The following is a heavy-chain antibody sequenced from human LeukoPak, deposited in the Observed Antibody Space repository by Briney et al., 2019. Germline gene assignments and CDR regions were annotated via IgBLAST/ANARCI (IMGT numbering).Heavy chain of an antibody. Sequence: PSETLSLTCTVSGGSISSSSYYWGWIRQPPGKGLEWIGSIYYSGSTYYNPSLKSRVTISVDTSENQFSLKLSSVTAADTAVYYCARQKAAHMDVWGKGTTVTVSS. CDR2: IYYSGST. CDR3: ARQKAAHMDV. CDR1: GGSISSSSYY. D-gene: IGHD2-15*01. V-gene: IGHV4-39*01. J-gene: IGHJ6*03.